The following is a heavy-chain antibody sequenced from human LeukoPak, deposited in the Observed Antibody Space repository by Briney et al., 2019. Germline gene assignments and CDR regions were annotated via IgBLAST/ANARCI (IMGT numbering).Heavy chain of an antibody. V-gene: IGHV3-23*01. CDR2: VSGSGGRT. Sequence: GGSLRLSCAASGFTFSNYGMSWVRKSPGKGLEWVSRVSGSGGRTYYADSVKGRFTISRDNSKNTLSLQMNNLRADDTAVYYCAKSYASGSFYDYWGQGTLVTVSS. CDR1: GFTFSNYG. CDR3: AKSYASGSFYDY. J-gene: IGHJ4*02. D-gene: IGHD3-10*01.